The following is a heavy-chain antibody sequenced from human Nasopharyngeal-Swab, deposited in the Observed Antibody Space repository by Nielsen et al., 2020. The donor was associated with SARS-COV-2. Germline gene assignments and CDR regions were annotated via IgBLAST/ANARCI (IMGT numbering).Heavy chain of an antibody. CDR2: IYPGDSDT. V-gene: IGHV5-51*01. D-gene: IGHD6-19*01. CDR1: GYSFTSYW. J-gene: IGHJ4*02. Sequence: GGSLRLSCKGSGYSFTSYWTGWVRQMPGKGLEWMGIIYPGDSDTRYSPSFQGQVTISADKSISTAYLQWSSLKASDTAMYYCARLIAVAGTGDYWGQGTLVTVSS. CDR3: ARLIAVAGTGDY.